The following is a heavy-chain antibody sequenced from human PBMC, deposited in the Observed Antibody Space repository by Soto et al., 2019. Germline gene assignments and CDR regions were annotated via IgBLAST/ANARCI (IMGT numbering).Heavy chain of an antibody. Sequence: SETLSLTCAVYGGSFSGYYWSWIRQPPGKGLEWIGEINHSGSTNYNPSLKSRVTISVDTSKNQFSLKLSSVTAADTAVYYCARDRGDCSGGSCSTAFDYWGQGTLVTVSS. D-gene: IGHD2-15*01. J-gene: IGHJ4*02. CDR1: GGSFSGYY. CDR2: INHSGST. V-gene: IGHV4-34*01. CDR3: ARDRGDCSGGSCSTAFDY.